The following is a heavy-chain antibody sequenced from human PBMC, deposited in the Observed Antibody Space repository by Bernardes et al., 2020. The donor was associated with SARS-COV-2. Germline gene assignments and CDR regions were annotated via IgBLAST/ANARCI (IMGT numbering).Heavy chain of an antibody. Sequence: GWSLRLSCAASGFTFSGYAMTWVRQAPGKGLEWVSAISGSGSATYYTDSVKGRFTISRDNSKNTLFLQMNSLRAEDTALYFCAREDYELDLWGQGTLVTVSS. J-gene: IGHJ5*02. CDR3: AREDYELDL. CDR2: ISGSGSAT. V-gene: IGHV3-23*01. D-gene: IGHD4-17*01. CDR1: GFTFSGYA.